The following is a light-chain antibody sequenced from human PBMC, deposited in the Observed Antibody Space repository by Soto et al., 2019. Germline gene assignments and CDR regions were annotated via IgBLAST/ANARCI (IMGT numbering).Light chain of an antibody. J-gene: IGLJ1*01. CDR1: NSDIGGSVY. CDR2: EVN. CDR3: TSFTGTSSQFV. V-gene: IGLV2-14*01. Sequence: QSVLTQPASVSGSPGQSITFSCTGSNSDIGGSVYVSWYQQHPGKAPKLMIYEVNNRPSGVSSRFSGSKSGNTASLTISGLXPEDEASYYCTSFTGTSSQFVFGSGTKVTVL.